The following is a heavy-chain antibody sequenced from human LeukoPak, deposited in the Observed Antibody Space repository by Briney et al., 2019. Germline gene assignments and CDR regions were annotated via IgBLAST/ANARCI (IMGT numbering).Heavy chain of an antibody. CDR2: ISSSGSTI. CDR1: GFTFSSYE. Sequence: GGSLRLSCAASGFTFSSYEMNWVRQAPGKGLEWVSYISSSGSTIYYADSVKGRFTISRDNAKNSLYLQTNSLRAEDTAVYNCARDTGSSGSDYWGQGTLVTVSS. CDR3: ARDTGSSGSDY. J-gene: IGHJ4*02. D-gene: IGHD6-19*01. V-gene: IGHV3-48*03.